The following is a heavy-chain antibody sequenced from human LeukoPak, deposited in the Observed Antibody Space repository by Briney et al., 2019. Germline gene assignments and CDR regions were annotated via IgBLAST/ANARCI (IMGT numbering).Heavy chain of an antibody. D-gene: IGHD3-22*01. J-gene: IGHJ4*02. CDR1: GYTFTSYG. Sequence: ASVKVSCKASGYTFTSYGISWVRQAPGQGLEWMGWISAYNGNTNYAQKLQGRVTMTTDTSTSTAYMEPRSLRSDDTAVYYCARDRRYYDSSGYNTPGGYWGQGTLVTVSS. CDR2: ISAYNGNT. CDR3: ARDRRYYDSSGYNTPGGY. V-gene: IGHV1-18*01.